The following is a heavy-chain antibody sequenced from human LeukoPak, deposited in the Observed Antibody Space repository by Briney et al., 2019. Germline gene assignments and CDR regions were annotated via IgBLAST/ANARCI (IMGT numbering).Heavy chain of an antibody. V-gene: IGHV4-59*08. CDR3: AGHAAISAAGIPPFDH. CDR2: IYSGNT. D-gene: IGHD6-13*01. J-gene: IGHJ4*02. Sequence: SETLSLTCTVSGGSVNNYYWSWIRQPPGKGLDWIGYIYSGNTKYNPSLKSRVTISMDTSQNQISLKLISVTAADTALYYCAGHAAISAAGIPPFDHWGQGKLVTVSS. CDR1: GGSVNNYY.